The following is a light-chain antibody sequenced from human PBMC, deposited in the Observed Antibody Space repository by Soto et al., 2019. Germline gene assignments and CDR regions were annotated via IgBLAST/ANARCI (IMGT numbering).Light chain of an antibody. Sequence: DIQMTQSPSSLSATVGDRVTITCRASRSINTYVNWYQQRPGKAPELLIYSASSLHTGVPSRFSGSGAGTDFTLTINSLLPEDFAIYYCQQTYGTPRTFGQGTKVDIK. J-gene: IGKJ1*01. CDR2: SAS. CDR1: RSINTY. V-gene: IGKV1-39*01. CDR3: QQTYGTPRT.